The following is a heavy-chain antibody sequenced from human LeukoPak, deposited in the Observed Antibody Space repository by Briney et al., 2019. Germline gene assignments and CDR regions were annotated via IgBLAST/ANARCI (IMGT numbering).Heavy chain of an antibody. CDR3: ARVQVVPAAKYYYYGMDV. J-gene: IGHJ6*02. CDR2: IYHSGST. Sequence: SQTLSLTCAVSGGSISSGGYSWSWIRQPPGKGLEWIGYIYHSGSTYYNPSLKSRVTISVDRSKNQFSLKLSSVTAADTAVYYYARVQVVPAAKYYYYGMDVWGQGTTVTVSS. CDR1: GGSISSGGYS. D-gene: IGHD2-2*01. V-gene: IGHV4-30-2*01.